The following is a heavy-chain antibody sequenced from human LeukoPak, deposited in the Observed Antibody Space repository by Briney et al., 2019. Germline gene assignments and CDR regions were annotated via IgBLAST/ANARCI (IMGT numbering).Heavy chain of an antibody. V-gene: IGHV3-7*03. J-gene: IGHJ4*02. CDR1: GFTVSSNY. CDR3: VRGKAGD. CDR2: IKEDGNEK. D-gene: IGHD3-10*01. Sequence: GGSLRLSCAASGFTVSSNYMSWVRQAPGKGLEWVVNIKEDGNEKHYVDSVTGRFTISRDNAKNSLYLQMNSLRVEDTAVYYCVRGKAGDWGQGTLVTVSS.